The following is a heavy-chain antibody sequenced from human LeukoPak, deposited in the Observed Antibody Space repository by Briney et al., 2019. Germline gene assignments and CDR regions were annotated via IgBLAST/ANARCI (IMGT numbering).Heavy chain of an antibody. CDR2: IRYDGSNQ. CDR3: AKGLKYSDSSGYPS. Sequence: GGSLRLSCAASGFTFSSYGMHWVRQAPGKGLEWVAFIRYDGSNQYYADSVKGRFTISRDNSKNTLYLQMNSLRAEDTAVYYCAKGLKYSDSSGYPSWGQGTLVTVSS. V-gene: IGHV3-30*02. J-gene: IGHJ4*02. CDR1: GFTFSSYG. D-gene: IGHD3-22*01.